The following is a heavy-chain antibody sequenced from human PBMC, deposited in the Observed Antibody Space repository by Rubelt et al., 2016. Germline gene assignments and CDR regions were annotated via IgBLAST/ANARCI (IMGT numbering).Heavy chain of an antibody. CDR1: GFTFSSYA. Sequence: RLSCAASGFTFSSYAMSWVRQAPGKGLEWVSVIYSGGSTYYADSVKGRFTISRDNSKNTLYLQMNSLRAEDTAVYYCARDFGSSTSCYYGVCYYGMDVWGQGTTVTVSS. CDR2: IYSGGST. V-gene: IGHV3-53*01. D-gene: IGHD2-2*01. CDR3: ARDFGSSTSCYYGVCYYGMDV. J-gene: IGHJ6*02.